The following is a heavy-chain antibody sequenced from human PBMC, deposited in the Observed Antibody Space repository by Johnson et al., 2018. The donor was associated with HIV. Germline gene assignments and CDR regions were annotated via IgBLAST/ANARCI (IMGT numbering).Heavy chain of an antibody. CDR2: INWNGGST. CDR1: GFTFGDYG. J-gene: IGHJ3*02. V-gene: IGHV3-20*04. CDR3: ARADRDSGTYHDAFDI. D-gene: IGHD1-26*01. Sequence: EVQLVESGGGLIQPGGSLRLSCAASGFTFGDYGMSWVRQVPGKGLEWVSGINWNGGSTGYADSVKGRFTISRDNAKNSLYLQMNSLTVEDTALYYCARADRDSGTYHDAFDIWGQGTMVTVSS.